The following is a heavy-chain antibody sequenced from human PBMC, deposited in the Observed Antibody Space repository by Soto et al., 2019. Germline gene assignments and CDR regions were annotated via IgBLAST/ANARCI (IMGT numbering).Heavy chain of an antibody. Sequence: PGGSLRLSCVGSGFTFSNYWMHWVRQAPGKGLEWVSAISGSGGSTYYADSVKGRFTISRDNSKNTLYLQMNSLRAEDTAVYYCAKDRPLRITGTKGHPFDYWGQGT. J-gene: IGHJ4*02. CDR3: AKDRPLRITGTKGHPFDY. CDR2: ISGSGGST. D-gene: IGHD1-20*01. CDR1: GFTFSNYW. V-gene: IGHV3-23*01.